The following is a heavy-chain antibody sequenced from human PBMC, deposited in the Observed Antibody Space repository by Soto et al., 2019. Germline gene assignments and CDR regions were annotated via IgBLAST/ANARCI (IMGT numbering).Heavy chain of an antibody. D-gene: IGHD5-12*01. V-gene: IGHV5-10-1*01. CDR1: GYSFTSYW. CDR3: ASHWRGRDNWFNP. J-gene: IGHJ5*02. Sequence: PGESLKISCKGSGYSFTSYWISWVRQMPGKGLEWMGRIDPSDSYTNYSPSFQGHVTISAEKSISTAYLQWSSLKASDTAMYYCASHWRGRDNWFNPWGRETLLTVSS. CDR2: IDPSDSYT.